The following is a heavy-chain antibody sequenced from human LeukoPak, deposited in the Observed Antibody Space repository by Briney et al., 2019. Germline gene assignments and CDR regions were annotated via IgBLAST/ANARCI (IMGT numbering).Heavy chain of an antibody. CDR1: GGSITSHY. CDR2: MYYSVLS. Sequence: SETLSLTCTVSGGSITSHYWSWIRQSPGKGLEWIGYMYYSVLSNYNPSLKSRVTMSIDTSKNQFSLKLSSVTAADTAVYYCARDAIDGGYYMDVWGRGTTVTVSS. V-gene: IGHV4-59*11. CDR3: ARDAIDGGYYMDV. J-gene: IGHJ6*03. D-gene: IGHD2-15*01.